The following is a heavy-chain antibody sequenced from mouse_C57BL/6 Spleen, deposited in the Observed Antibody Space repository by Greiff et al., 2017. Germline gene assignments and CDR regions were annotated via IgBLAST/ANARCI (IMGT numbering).Heavy chain of an antibody. CDR1: GFTFSSYA. J-gene: IGHJ4*01. V-gene: IGHV5-9-1*02. CDR2: ISSGGDYI. D-gene: IGHD2-4*01. CDR3: TREGSYYDYDDAMDY. Sequence: DVHLVESGEGLVKPGGSLKLSCAASGFTFSSYAMSWVRQTPEKRLEWVAYISSGGDYIYYADTVKGRFTISRDNARNTLYLQMSSLKSEDTAMYYCTREGSYYDYDDAMDYWGQGTSVTVSS.